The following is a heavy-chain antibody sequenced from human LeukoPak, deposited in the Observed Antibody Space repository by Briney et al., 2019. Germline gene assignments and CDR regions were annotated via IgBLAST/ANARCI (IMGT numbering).Heavy chain of an antibody. J-gene: IGHJ5*02. CDR2: ITGSGGTT. V-gene: IGHV3-23*01. CDR3: AKDGDFRSGFNWFDP. Sequence: PGGSLRLSCAASGFTFSNYAMSWVRQAPGKGLEWVSAITGSGGTTYYADSVKGRFTISRDNSKNTLYLQMNSLRAEDSAVYYCAKDGDFRSGFNWFDPWGQGTLVTVSS. CDR1: GFTFSNYA. D-gene: IGHD3-3*01.